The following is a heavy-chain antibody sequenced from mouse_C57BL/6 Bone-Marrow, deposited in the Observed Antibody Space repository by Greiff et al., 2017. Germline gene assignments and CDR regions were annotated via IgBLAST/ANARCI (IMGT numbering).Heavy chain of an antibody. CDR2: INPSSGYT. D-gene: IGHD4-1*01. Sequence: VQLHQSGAELARPGASVKMSCKASGYTFTSYTMHWVKQRPGQGLEWIGYINPSSGYTKYNQKFKDKATLTADKSSSTAYMQLSSLTSEDSAVYYCARFTVGRGDYWGQGTTLTVSS. CDR3: ARFTVGRGDY. V-gene: IGHV1-4*01. J-gene: IGHJ2*01. CDR1: GYTFTSYT.